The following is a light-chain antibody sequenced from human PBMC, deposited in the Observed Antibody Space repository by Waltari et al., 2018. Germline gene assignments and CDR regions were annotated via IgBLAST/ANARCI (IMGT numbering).Light chain of an antibody. V-gene: IGLV5-45*03. J-gene: IGLJ2*01. Sequence: QAVLTQPSSLSASPGASASLTCTLRSGINVGTYRIYWYQQKPGSPPQYLLSYKSDSDKYQGSGVPSRFSGSKDASANAGILFISGLQSEDEADYYCMIWHSSAVVFGGGTKLTVL. CDR1: SGINVGTYR. CDR3: MIWHSSAVV. CDR2: YKSDSDK.